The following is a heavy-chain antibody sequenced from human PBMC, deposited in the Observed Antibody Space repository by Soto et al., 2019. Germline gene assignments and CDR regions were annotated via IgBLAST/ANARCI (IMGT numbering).Heavy chain of an antibody. J-gene: IGHJ4*02. CDR2: IKSRGDGGTI. V-gene: IGHV3-15*01. D-gene: IGHD4-17*01. CDR3: AVYGDEGAFDS. Sequence: EVQLVESGGGLVKPGGSLRLSCAASGFTFRNAWMSWVRQAPGKGLEWVGRIKSRGDGGTIDYAAPVKGRFILSRDDSKNMLYLQMNSLKTEDTGMYYCAVYGDEGAFDSWGQGTLVTVSS. CDR1: GFTFRNAW.